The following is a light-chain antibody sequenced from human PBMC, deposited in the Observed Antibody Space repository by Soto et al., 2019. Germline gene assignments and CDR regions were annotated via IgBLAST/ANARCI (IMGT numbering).Light chain of an antibody. CDR3: QQYGSSLSWT. CDR1: QSVSSSY. CDR2: GAS. J-gene: IGKJ1*01. V-gene: IGKV3-20*01. Sequence: EIVLTQSPGTLPLSPGERATLSCRASQSVSSSYLAWYQQKPGQAPSLLIYGASSRATGIPDRFSGSGSGTDFTLTISRLEPEDFALYYCQQYGSSLSWTFGQGTKVEIK.